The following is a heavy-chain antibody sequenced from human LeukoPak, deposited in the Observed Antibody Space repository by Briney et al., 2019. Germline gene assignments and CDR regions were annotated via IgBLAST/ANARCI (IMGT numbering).Heavy chain of an antibody. CDR2: MNPNSGNT. CDR3: ARGRRDSRQFDY. Sequence: ASVKVSCKASGYTFTSYDINWVQQATGQGLEWMGWMNPNSGNTGYAQKFQDRVTMTRNTSISTAYMELSSLRSEDTAVYYCARGRRDSRQFDYWGQGTLVTVSS. D-gene: IGHD3-10*01. CDR1: GYTFTSYD. V-gene: IGHV1-8*01. J-gene: IGHJ4*02.